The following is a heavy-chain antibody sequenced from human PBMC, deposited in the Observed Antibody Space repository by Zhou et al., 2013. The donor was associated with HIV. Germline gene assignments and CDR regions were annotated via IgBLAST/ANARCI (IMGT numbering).Heavy chain of an antibody. CDR3: ARVPHDTTGYYLH. D-gene: IGHD3-22*01. CDR1: GYTFTTYY. Sequence: QVQLVQSGAEVKKPGASVKVSCKASGYTFTTYYMHWVRQAPGQGLEWMGIVHPSDGSTTYAQKFQGRVTMTRDTSTSTVYMDLSSLRSEDTAVYYCARVPHDTTGYYLHWGQGTLVTVSS. V-gene: IGHV1-46*01. J-gene: IGHJ4*02. CDR2: VHPSDGST.